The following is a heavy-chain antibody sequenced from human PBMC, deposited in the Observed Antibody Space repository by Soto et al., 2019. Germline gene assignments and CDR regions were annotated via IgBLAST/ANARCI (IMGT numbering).Heavy chain of an antibody. CDR2: ISGSGGST. CDR3: AKWWFGEFHFDY. Sequence: EVQLLESGGGLVQPGGSLRLSCAASGFTFSSYAMSWVRQAPGKGLEWVSAISGSGGSTYYADSVKGRFTISRDNSKNTLYLQTNSLRAEDTAVYYCAKWWFGEFHFDYWGQGTLVTVSS. V-gene: IGHV3-23*01. CDR1: GFTFSSYA. J-gene: IGHJ4*02. D-gene: IGHD3-10*01.